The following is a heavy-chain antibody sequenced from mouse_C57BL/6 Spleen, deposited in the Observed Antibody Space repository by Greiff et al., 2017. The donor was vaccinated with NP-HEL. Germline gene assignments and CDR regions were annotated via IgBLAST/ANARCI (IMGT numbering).Heavy chain of an antibody. CDR3: VGDSNWSAMDY. D-gene: IGHD2-5*01. CDR1: GFSFNTYA. J-gene: IGHJ4*01. Sequence: EVKLVESGGGLVQPKGSLKLSCAASGFSFNTYAMNWVRQAPGKGLEWVARIRSKSNNYATYYADSVKDRFTISRDDSESMLYLQMNNLKTEDTAMYYCVGDSNWSAMDYWGQGTSVTVSS. CDR2: IRSKSNNYAT. V-gene: IGHV10-1*01.